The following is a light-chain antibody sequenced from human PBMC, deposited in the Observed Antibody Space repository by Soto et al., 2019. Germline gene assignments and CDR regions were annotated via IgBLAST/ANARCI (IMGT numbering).Light chain of an antibody. J-gene: IGLJ3*02. V-gene: IGLV2-14*01. Sequence: QSTLTQPASVSGSPGQSITISCTGSSSDIGDYNYVSWYQQHPGKAPKLMISDVTNRPSGVSNRFSGSKSGNTASLTISGLQAEDEADYYCSSYTSSNTLVFGGGTKLTVL. CDR1: SSDIGDYNY. CDR3: SSYTSSNTLV. CDR2: DVT.